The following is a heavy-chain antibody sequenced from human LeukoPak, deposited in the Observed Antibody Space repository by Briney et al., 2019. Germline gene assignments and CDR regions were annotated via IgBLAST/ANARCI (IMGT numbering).Heavy chain of an antibody. CDR3: STDPRLLIY. D-gene: IGHD2-8*01. CDR1: GFSFSDSY. CDR2: ISGSGSDI. Sequence: GGSLRLSCVVSGFSFSDSYMTWIRQTPGKGLEWLAYISGSGSDIYYADSVKGRFTISRDNAKNSLYLQMNSLRPGDTALYYCSTDPRLLIYWGHGTLVTVSS. J-gene: IGHJ4*01. V-gene: IGHV3-11*01.